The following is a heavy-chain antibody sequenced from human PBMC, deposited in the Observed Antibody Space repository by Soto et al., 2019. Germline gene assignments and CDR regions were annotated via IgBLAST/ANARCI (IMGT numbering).Heavy chain of an antibody. D-gene: IGHD1-26*01. CDR2: LSASGPTT. J-gene: IGHJ6*02. V-gene: IGHV3-23*01. CDR1: GFTFSTYA. CDR3: AKGLSGSKYYYYGMDV. Sequence: EVQLLESGGGLVQPGGSLRLSCAASGFTFSTYAMTWVRQAPGKGLQWVSALSASGPTTYHADSVKGRFTISRDNSENTLYLQMNSLRAEDTAVYYCAKGLSGSKYYYYGMDVWGQGTTVTVSS.